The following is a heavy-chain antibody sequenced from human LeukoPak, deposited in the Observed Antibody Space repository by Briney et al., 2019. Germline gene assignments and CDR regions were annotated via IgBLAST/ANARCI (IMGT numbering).Heavy chain of an antibody. CDR1: GFTFSSYA. CDR3: AKTGQFDY. J-gene: IGHJ4*02. Sequence: SGGSLRLSCVASGFTFSSYAMSCVRQAPGKGLEWVSTITGSGGNTFYADPVKGRFAVSRDNSKNTLYLQMNSLRAEDTAVYYCAKTGQFDYWGQGTLVTVSS. CDR2: ITGSGGNT. D-gene: IGHD7-27*01. V-gene: IGHV3-23*01.